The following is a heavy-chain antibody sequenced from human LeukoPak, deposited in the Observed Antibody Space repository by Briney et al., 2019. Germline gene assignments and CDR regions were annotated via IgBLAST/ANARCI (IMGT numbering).Heavy chain of an antibody. J-gene: IGHJ4*02. CDR1: EFTFSRYG. Sequence: GGSLRLSCAASEFTFSRYGMNWVRQAPGKGLEWVSSISSSSSYIYYADSVEGRFTISRDNAKNSLYLQMNSLRAEDTAVYYCARDIDNYGDYIPYWGQGTLVTVSS. CDR3: ARDIDNYGDYIPY. D-gene: IGHD4-17*01. CDR2: ISSSSSYI. V-gene: IGHV3-21*01.